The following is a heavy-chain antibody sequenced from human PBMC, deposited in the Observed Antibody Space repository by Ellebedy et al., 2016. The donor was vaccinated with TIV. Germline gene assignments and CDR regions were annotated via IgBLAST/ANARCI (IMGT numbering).Heavy chain of an antibody. CDR3: ARDEGVLRYFDWSHPFDY. CDR2: ISAYNGNT. V-gene: IGHV1-18*01. J-gene: IGHJ4*02. CDR1: GYTFTSYG. D-gene: IGHD3-9*01. Sequence: AASVKVSCQASGYTFTSYGISWVRQAPGQGLEWMGWISAYNGNTNYAQKLQGRVTMTTDTSTSTAYMELRSLRSDDTAVYYCARDEGVLRYFDWSHPFDYWGQGTLVTVSS.